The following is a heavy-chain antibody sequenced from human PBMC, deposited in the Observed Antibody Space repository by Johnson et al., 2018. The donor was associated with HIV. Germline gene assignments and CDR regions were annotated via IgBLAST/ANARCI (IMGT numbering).Heavy chain of an antibody. CDR3: ATDILFGTTRSDHDAFDT. J-gene: IGHJ3*02. CDR1: GFNVDDDA. D-gene: IGHD1-1*01. V-gene: IGHV3-20*04. CDR2: INWNGGST. Sequence: VQLVESGGGVVRPGGSLRLSCAASGFNVDDDALSWVRQVPGKGLEWVSGINWNGGSTDYADSVKGRFTISRDNAKNSLFLQMNSLRAEDTGVYYCATDILFGTTRSDHDAFDTWGQGTMVTVSS.